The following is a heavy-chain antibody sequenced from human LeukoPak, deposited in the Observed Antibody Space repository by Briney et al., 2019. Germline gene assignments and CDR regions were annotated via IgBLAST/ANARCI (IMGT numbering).Heavy chain of an antibody. CDR2: ISSTSAYT. CDR1: GFPSTSGFTFSDYY. J-gene: IGHJ4*02. CDR3: ARGGTGAFDY. Sequence: PGGSLRLSCAASGFPSTSGFTFSDYYMSWIRQAPGKGLEWVSYISSTSAYTSYADSVKGRFTISRDNANNSLFLQMNGLRAEDTAIYYCARGGTGAFDYWGQGTLVTISS. V-gene: IGHV3-11*06. D-gene: IGHD2-8*02.